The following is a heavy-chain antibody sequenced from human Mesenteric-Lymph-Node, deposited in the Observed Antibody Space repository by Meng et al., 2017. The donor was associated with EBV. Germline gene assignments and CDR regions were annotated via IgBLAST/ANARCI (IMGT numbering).Heavy chain of an antibody. D-gene: IGHD6-6*01. CDR2: IYTFNDDT. CDR3: ARTYSSTSHFDY. V-gene: IGHV1-18*01. J-gene: IGHJ4*02. CDR1: GYIFSHYG. Sequence: QVQLVQPGAEVKKPGDSVKVSCKTSGYIFSHYGIDWVRQAPGQGLEWMGWIYTFNDDTIYAESFQDRVTLTTDTSTSTVYMELKSLRSDDTAVYYCARTYSSTSHFDYWGQGSLVTVSS.